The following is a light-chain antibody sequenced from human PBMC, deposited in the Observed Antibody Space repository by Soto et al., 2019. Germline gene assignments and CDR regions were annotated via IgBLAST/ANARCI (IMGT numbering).Light chain of an antibody. V-gene: IGKV1-9*01. J-gene: IGKJ5*01. CDR3: QQLNTE. CDR1: QGISTY. CDR2: AAS. Sequence: DIQLTQSPSFLSASVGDGVTITCRASQGISTYLAWYQQKPGKAPKLLIYAASTLQSGVPSRFSGSGSGTEFTLTISSLQPEDFATYYCQQLNTEFGQGTRLEIK.